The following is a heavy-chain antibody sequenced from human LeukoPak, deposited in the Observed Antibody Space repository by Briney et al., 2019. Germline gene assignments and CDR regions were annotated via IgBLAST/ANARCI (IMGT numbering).Heavy chain of an antibody. J-gene: IGHJ4*02. D-gene: IGHD3-22*01. CDR3: ARHGEGYDDSSGYYPPYYFDY. V-gene: IGHV4-39*01. CDR1: GGSISSSSYY. CDR2: IYYSGST. Sequence: PSETLSLTCTVSGGSISSSSYYWGWIRQPPGKGLEWIGSIYYSGSTYYNPSLKSRVTISVDTSKNQFSLKLSSVTAADTAVYYCARHGEGYDDSSGYYPPYYFDYWGQGTLVTVSS.